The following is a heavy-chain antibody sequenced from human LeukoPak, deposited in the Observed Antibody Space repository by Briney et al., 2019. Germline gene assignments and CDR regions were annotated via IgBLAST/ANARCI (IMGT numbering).Heavy chain of an antibody. Sequence: PGGSLRLSCAASGFTFSDYYLSWIRQAPGKGLEWVSSISSSSSYIYYADSVKGRFTISRDNAKNSLYLQMNSLRAEDTAVYYCASHPPPSAYDFWSGYYSEGYYYYYYYMDVWGKGTTVTVSS. CDR1: GFTFSDYY. CDR3: ASHPPPSAYDFWSGYYSEGYYYYYYYMDV. D-gene: IGHD3-3*01. V-gene: IGHV3-11*06. CDR2: ISSSSSYI. J-gene: IGHJ6*03.